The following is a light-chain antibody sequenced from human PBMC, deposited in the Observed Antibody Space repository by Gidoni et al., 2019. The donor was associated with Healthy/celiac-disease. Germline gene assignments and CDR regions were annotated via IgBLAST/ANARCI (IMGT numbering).Light chain of an antibody. CDR1: QRVSSSY. Sequence: EMVLTQSPVTLSLSQGDSATLSCRSSQRVSSSYLAWYQQKPGQAPRLLIYVASRRASGIPDRFSGRVSGTDFTLPLRRLEPEDFAVYYCQQYGSSLALTFXGXTKVEIK. V-gene: IGKV3-20*01. CDR2: VAS. J-gene: IGKJ4*01. CDR3: QQYGSSLALT.